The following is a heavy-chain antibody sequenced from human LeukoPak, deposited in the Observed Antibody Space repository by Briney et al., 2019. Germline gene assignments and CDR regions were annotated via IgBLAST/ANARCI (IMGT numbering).Heavy chain of an antibody. V-gene: IGHV3-13*01. J-gene: IGHJ4*02. CDR2: IGTAGDT. D-gene: IGHD3-10*01. CDR1: GFTFSSYD. Sequence: GGALRLSCAASGFTFSSYDMQWVPQATGKGLEGVSAIGTAGDTYYPGSVKGRFTISRENAKNSLYLQMNSLRAGDTAVYYCARERRGSGSYLDYWGQGTLVTVSS. CDR3: ARERRGSGSYLDY.